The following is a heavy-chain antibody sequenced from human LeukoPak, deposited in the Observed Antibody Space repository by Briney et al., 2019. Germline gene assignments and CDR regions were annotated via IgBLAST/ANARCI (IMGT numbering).Heavy chain of an antibody. CDR1: GFTFSDAW. CDR2: IKQDGSEK. Sequence: GGSLRLSCAASGFTFSDAWMSWVRQAPGKGLEWVANIKQDGSEKYYVDSVNGRFTISRDNAKNSLYLQMNSLRAEDTAVYYCAREIYCSGDSCYFGAFDYWGQGTLVTVSS. D-gene: IGHD2-15*01. J-gene: IGHJ4*02. V-gene: IGHV3-7*04. CDR3: AREIYCSGDSCYFGAFDY.